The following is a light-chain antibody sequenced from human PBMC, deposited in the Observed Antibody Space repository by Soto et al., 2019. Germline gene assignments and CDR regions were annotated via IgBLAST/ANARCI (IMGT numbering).Light chain of an antibody. V-gene: IGKV2D-29*02. CDR1: QSLLHITGETF. Sequence: DVVMTRTPLSLSVAPGQPASLSCKSSQSLLHITGETFLFWYLQKPGQSPQLLIYEVSTRVSGVPDRFSGSGSGTDFTLEISRVETDDVGIYYCMQSTQLPPTFGQGTRLEIK. J-gene: IGKJ5*01. CDR2: EVS. CDR3: MQSTQLPPT.